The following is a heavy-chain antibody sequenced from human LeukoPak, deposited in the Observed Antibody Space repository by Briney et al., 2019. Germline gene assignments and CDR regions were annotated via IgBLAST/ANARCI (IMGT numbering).Heavy chain of an antibody. J-gene: IGHJ5*02. V-gene: IGHV1-18*01. D-gene: IGHD4-23*01. Sequence: ASVKVSCMASGYTVTRYGISWVGQAAGQGVEGMEWSSDYNGNTNYAPTLQGRVTMTTDTSTSTAYMELSSLRSDDTAVYYCARGDYGGNSWNWFDPWGQGTLVTVSS. CDR1: GYTVTRYG. CDR3: ARGDYGGNSWNWFDP. CDR2: SSDYNGNT.